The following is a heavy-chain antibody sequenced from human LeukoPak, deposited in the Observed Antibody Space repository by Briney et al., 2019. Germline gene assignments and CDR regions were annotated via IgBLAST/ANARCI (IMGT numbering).Heavy chain of an antibody. Sequence: SVKVSCKASGGTFSSYATSWVRQAPGQGLEWMGGIIPIFGTANYAQKFQGRVTITADESTSTAYMELSSLRSEDTAVYYCATSITGTTGASWYYYYGMDVWGKGTTVTVSS. CDR1: GGTFSSYA. J-gene: IGHJ6*04. D-gene: IGHD1-20*01. V-gene: IGHV1-69*01. CDR2: IIPIFGTA. CDR3: ATSITGTTGASWYYYYGMDV.